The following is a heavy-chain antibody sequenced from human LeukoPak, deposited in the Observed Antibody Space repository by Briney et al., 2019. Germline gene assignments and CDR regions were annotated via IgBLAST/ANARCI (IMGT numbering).Heavy chain of an antibody. CDR3: ARDFTPEWFDIH. Sequence: GGSLRLSCAASGFTFSSYGMNWVRQAPGKGLGWVSSISSSSSYIFYADSVKGRFTISRDNAKNSLYLQMSSLRAEDTAVYYCARDFTPEWFDIHWGQGTLVTVSS. D-gene: IGHD3-3*01. J-gene: IGHJ4*02. CDR2: ISSSSSYI. V-gene: IGHV3-21*01. CDR1: GFTFSSYG.